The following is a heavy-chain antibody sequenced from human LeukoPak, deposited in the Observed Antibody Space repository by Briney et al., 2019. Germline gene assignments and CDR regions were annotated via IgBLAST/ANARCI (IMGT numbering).Heavy chain of an antibody. V-gene: IGHV4-59*01. J-gene: IGHJ5*02. CDR1: GGSISPYY. CDR3: AKVGSGSYFNWFDP. D-gene: IGHD1-26*01. Sequence: PSETLSLTCTVSGGSISPYYWNWIRQSPGKGLEWIGYIYYSGTTKYNPSLKSRVTISLDTSKNQFSLKLTSVTAADTAVYYCAKVGSGSYFNWFDPWGQGTLVTVSS. CDR2: IYYSGTT.